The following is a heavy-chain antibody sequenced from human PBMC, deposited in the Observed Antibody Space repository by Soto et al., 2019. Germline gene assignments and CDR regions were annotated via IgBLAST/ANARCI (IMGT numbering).Heavy chain of an antibody. J-gene: IGHJ4*02. Sequence: PSETLSLTCAVYGGSVSGYYWSWIRQPPGKGLEWIGEINHSGSTNYNPSLKSRVTISVDTSKNQFSLKLSSVTAADTAVYYCASHRDGRYSNSVFDYWVQRTLLTLSS. D-gene: IGHD4-4*01. CDR1: GGSVSGYY. CDR2: INHSGST. CDR3: ASHRDGRYSNSVFDY. V-gene: IGHV4-34*01.